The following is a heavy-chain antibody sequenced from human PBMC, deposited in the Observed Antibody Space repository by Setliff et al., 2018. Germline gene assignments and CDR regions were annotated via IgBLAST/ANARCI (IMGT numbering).Heavy chain of an antibody. CDR3: ARESRYYYDNLGTLDY. CDR1: GGSISSGDYY. V-gene: IGHV4-30-4*08. CDR2: IYSSGST. J-gene: IGHJ4*02. Sequence: PSETLSLTCTVSGGSISSGDYYWSWIRQPPGKGLEWIGYIYSSGSTYFNPSLKSRVSISVDTSKNQFSLKLSSVTAADTAVYYCARESRYYYDNLGTLDYWGQGTLVTVSS. D-gene: IGHD3-22*01.